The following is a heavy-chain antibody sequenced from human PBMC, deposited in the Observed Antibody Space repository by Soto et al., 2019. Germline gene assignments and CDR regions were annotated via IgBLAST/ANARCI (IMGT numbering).Heavy chain of an antibody. Sequence: QVQLVESGGGVVQPGRSLRLSCAASGFTFSSYGMHWVRQAPGKGLEWVAVISYDGSEKYYAVSVKGRFTISRDNSKNSLYLQMISLRAEDTAVYYCAKGAVTTSLYYFDYWGQGTLVPVSS. CDR1: GFTFSSYG. D-gene: IGHD4-17*01. J-gene: IGHJ4*02. CDR2: ISYDGSEK. V-gene: IGHV3-30*18. CDR3: AKGAVTTSLYYFDY.